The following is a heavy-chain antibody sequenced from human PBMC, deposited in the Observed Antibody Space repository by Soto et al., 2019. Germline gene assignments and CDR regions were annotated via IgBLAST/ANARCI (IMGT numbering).Heavy chain of an antibody. V-gene: IGHV3-30-3*01. CDR1: GFTFSSYA. Sequence: QVQLVESGGGVVQPGRSLRLSCAASGFTFSSYATHWVRHAPGKGLEWVAVISYDGSNKYYADSVKGRFTISRDNSKNTLYLQMNSLRAEDTAVYYCARAGCDGGSCYTLVGVRYGTDVWGQGTTVTVSS. CDR2: ISYDGSNK. D-gene: IGHD2-15*01. J-gene: IGHJ6*02. CDR3: ARAGCDGGSCYTLVGVRYGTDV.